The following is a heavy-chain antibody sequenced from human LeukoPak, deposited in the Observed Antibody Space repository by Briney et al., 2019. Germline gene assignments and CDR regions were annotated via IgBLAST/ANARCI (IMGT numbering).Heavy chain of an antibody. CDR3: AREAGWGYYDL. D-gene: IGHD1-26*01. CDR1: GFTFSISW. V-gene: IGHV3-7*01. Sequence: PGGSLRLSCVASGFTFSISWLTWVRQAPGKGLEWVSNIDKHGRGKYYVESVRGRFAISRDYASNSVFLQMDSLRAEDTSVYYCAREAGWGYYDLWGQGTPVTVSS. CDR2: IDKHGRGK. J-gene: IGHJ4*02.